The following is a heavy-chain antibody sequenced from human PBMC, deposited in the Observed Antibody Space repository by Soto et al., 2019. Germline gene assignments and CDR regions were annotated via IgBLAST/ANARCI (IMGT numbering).Heavy chain of an antibody. V-gene: IGHV3-21*01. Sequence: PGGSLRLSCAASGFTFSSYSMNWVRQAPGKGLEWVSSISSSSSYIYYADSVKGRFTISRDNAKNSLYLQMNSLRAEDTAVYYCARDRDQRSGRDYWGQGTLVTVSS. CDR3: ARDRDQRSGRDY. D-gene: IGHD2-15*01. CDR1: GFTFSSYS. CDR2: ISSSSSYI. J-gene: IGHJ4*02.